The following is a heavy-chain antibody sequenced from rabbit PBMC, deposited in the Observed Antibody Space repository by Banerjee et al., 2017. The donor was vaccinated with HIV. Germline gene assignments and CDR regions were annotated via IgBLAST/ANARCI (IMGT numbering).Heavy chain of an antibody. D-gene: IGHD1-1*01. Sequence: QEQLKESGGDLVKPGASLTLTCTASGFSFSSGDYMCWVRQAPGKGLEWIGCLYTGSGSTYYASWAKGRFTISKTSSTTVTLQLNSLTAADTATYFCTKDPYTGSGAWFNLWGQGTLVTVS. CDR2: LYTGSGST. J-gene: IGHJ4*01. V-gene: IGHV1S45*01. CDR1: GFSFSSGDY. CDR3: TKDPYTGSGAWFNL.